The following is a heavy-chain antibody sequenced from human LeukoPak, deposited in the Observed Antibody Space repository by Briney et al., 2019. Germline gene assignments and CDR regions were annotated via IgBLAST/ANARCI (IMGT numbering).Heavy chain of an antibody. CDR1: GFTFSSYS. CDR2: ISSSSSYI. D-gene: IGHD6-13*01. Sequence: GGSLRLSCAASGFTFSSYSMNWVRQAPGKGLEWVSSISSSSSYIYYADSVKGRFTISRDNAKNSLYLQMNSLRAEDTAVYYCVRDRRSSSNDAFDIWGQGTMVTVSS. CDR3: VRDRRSSSNDAFDI. V-gene: IGHV3-21*01. J-gene: IGHJ3*02.